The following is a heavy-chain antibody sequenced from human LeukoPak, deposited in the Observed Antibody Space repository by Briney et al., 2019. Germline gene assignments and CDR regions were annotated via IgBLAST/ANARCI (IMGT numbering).Heavy chain of an antibody. CDR1: GFTFSSYW. CDR2: IKQDGSEK. V-gene: IGHV3-7*03. J-gene: IGHJ5*02. D-gene: IGHD6-13*01. CDR3: ARDRVAAAGTNWFDP. Sequence: GGSLRLSCAASGFTFSSYWMGWVRQAPGKGLEWVANIKQDGSEKYYVDSVKGRFTTSRDNAKNSLYLQMNSLRAEDTAVYYCARDRVAAAGTNWFDPWGQGTLVTVSS.